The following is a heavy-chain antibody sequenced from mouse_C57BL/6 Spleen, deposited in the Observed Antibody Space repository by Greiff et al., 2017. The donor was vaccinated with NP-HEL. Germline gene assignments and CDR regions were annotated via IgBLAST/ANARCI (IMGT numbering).Heavy chain of an antibody. CDR3: ARGLIYYGNYGRAMDY. V-gene: IGHV1-54*01. CDR1: GYAFTNYL. CDR2: INPGSGGT. D-gene: IGHD2-1*01. Sequence: VQLQQSGAELVRPGTSVKVSCKASGYAFTNYLIEWVKQRPGQGLEWIGVINPGSGGTNYNEKFKGKATLTADKSSSTAYMQLSSLTSEDSAVYFCARGLIYYGNYGRAMDYWGQGTSVTVAS. J-gene: IGHJ4*01.